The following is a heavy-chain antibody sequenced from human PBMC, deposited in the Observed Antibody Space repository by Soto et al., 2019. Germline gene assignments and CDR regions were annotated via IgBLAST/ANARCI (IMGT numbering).Heavy chain of an antibody. CDR3: AIVITAGSRSFDY. Sequence: EVQLVESGGGLVQPGGSLRLSCAASGFTFSHYWMHWVRQAPGKGLVWVSRIRSDGSDTTYTGSVKGRFTISRDNAKNTLFLQINSLRAEDTAVYYCAIVITAGSRSFDYWGQGTLVTVSS. V-gene: IGHV3-74*01. CDR2: IRSDGSDT. J-gene: IGHJ4*02. CDR1: GFTFSHYW. D-gene: IGHD3-22*01.